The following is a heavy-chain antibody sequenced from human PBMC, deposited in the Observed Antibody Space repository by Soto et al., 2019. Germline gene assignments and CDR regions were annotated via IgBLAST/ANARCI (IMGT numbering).Heavy chain of an antibody. CDR3: ARDQEGITMIVGGT. V-gene: IGHV1-18*01. Sequence: ASVKVSCKSSGYTFTIYGISWVWQAPGQGLEWMGWISAYNGNTNYAQKFQGKVTMTTDTSTSTAYMELRSLRSDDTAVYYCARDQEGITMIVGGTWGQGTLVTVSS. D-gene: IGHD3-22*01. CDR2: ISAYNGNT. J-gene: IGHJ5*02. CDR1: GYTFTIYG.